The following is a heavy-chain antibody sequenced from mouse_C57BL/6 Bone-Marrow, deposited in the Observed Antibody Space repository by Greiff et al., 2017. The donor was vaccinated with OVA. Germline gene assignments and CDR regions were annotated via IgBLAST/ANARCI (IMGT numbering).Heavy chain of an antibody. CDR3: ARRRYGSSPYWYFDV. D-gene: IGHD1-1*01. J-gene: IGHJ1*03. CDR1: GFTFSSYG. V-gene: IGHV5-6*02. Sequence: EVMLVESGGDLVKPGGSLKLSCAASGFTFSSYGMSWVRQTPDKRLEWVATISSGGSYTYYPDSVKGRFTTSRDNAKNTLYLQMSSLKSEDTAMYYCARRRYGSSPYWYFDVWGTGTTVTVSS. CDR2: ISSGGSYT.